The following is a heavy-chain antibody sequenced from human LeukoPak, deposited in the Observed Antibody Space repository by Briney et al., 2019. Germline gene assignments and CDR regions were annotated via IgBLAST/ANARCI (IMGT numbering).Heavy chain of an antibody. J-gene: IGHJ4*02. D-gene: IGHD3-10*01. CDR3: AKTAKYYYGSETYYFFEY. Sequence: SETLSLTCTVSGGSISSSSYYWGWIRQPPGKGLEWIGSIYYSGSTYYNPSLKSRVTISVDTSKNQFSLKLSSVTAADTAVYYCAKTAKYYYGSETYYFFEYWGQGTLVTVSS. V-gene: IGHV4-39*07. CDR2: IYYSGST. CDR1: GGSISSSSYY.